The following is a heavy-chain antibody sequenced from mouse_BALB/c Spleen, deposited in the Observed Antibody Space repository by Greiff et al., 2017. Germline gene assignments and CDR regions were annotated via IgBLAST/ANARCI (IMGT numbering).Heavy chain of an antibody. CDR2: ISSGSSTI. CDR3: ARGTRWLFAWFAY. Sequence: EVKLMESGGGLVQPGGSRKLSCAASGFTFSSFGMHWVRQAPEKGLEWVAYISSGSSTIYYADTVKGRFTISRDNPKNTLFLQMTSLRSEDTAMYYCARGTRWLFAWFAYWGQGTLVTVSA. V-gene: IGHV5-17*02. D-gene: IGHD2-3*01. J-gene: IGHJ3*01. CDR1: GFTFSSFG.